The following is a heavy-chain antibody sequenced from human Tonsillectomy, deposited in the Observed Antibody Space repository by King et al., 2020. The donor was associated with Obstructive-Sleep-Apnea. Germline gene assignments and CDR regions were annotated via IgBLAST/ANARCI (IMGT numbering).Heavy chain of an antibody. CDR3: ARGCSGGSCIDY. D-gene: IGHD2-15*01. V-gene: IGHV3-13*04. Sequence: VQLVESGGGLVQPGGSLRLSCAASGFTFSSYDMHWVRQATGKGLEWVSAIGTAGDTYYPGSVKVRFTISRENAKNSLYLQMNSLRAGDTAVYYCARGCSGGSCIDYWGQGTLVTVSS. J-gene: IGHJ4*02. CDR1: GFTFSSYD. CDR2: IGTAGDT.